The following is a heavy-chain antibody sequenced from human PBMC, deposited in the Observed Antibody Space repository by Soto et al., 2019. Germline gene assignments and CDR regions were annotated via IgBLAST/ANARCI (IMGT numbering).Heavy chain of an antibody. D-gene: IGHD5-18*01. CDR1: GVSVSACNFY. Sequence: SETLSLTCTVSGVSVSACNFYWSWIRQPPGKGLEWIGYMYYSGITSYNSSLKSRVTISADTSKNQLSLKLTSMTAADTAVYYCAARVYSYGLSPWGQGILVTVSS. J-gene: IGHJ5*02. CDR3: AARVYSYGLSP. V-gene: IGHV4-61*01. CDR2: MYYSGIT.